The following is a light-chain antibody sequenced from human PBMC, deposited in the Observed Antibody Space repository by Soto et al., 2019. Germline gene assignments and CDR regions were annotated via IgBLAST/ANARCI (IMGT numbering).Light chain of an antibody. Sequence: DIQMTQSPSSLSASVGDRVTITCRASQDINIFLAWFQQKPGQAPKALIHAASTLRAGVPSRFSGSGSGTDFTLTISSLQPEDLATYYCQQYHSYPITFG. J-gene: IGKJ5*01. CDR2: AAS. V-gene: IGKV1-16*01. CDR3: QQYHSYPIT. CDR1: QDINIF.